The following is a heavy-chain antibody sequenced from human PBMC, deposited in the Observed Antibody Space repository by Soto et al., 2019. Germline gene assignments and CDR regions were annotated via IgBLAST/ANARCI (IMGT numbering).Heavy chain of an antibody. J-gene: IGHJ4*02. Sequence: SETLSLTCTVSGGSISSYYWSWIRQPPGKGLEWIGYIYYSGSTNYNPSLKSRFTISVDTSKNQFSLKLSSVTAADTAVYYCARHHRGILQYYFDYWGQGTLVTVSS. CDR1: GGSISSYY. V-gene: IGHV4-59*08. D-gene: IGHD3-10*01. CDR3: ARHHRGILQYYFDY. CDR2: IYYSGST.